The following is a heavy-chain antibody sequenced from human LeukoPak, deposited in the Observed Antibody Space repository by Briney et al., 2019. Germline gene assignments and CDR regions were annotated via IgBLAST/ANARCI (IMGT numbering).Heavy chain of an antibody. V-gene: IGHV3-48*01. CDR3: ATEMGDY. CDR2: ISSSSSTI. CDR1: GFTFSTIS. J-gene: IGHJ4*02. Sequence: AGSLRLSCAASGFTFSTISMNWVRQAPGKGLEWVSYISSSSSTIYYADSVKGRFTISRDNGKNSLYLQMNSLRAEDTAVYYCATEMGDYWGQGTLVTVSS. D-gene: IGHD2-8*01.